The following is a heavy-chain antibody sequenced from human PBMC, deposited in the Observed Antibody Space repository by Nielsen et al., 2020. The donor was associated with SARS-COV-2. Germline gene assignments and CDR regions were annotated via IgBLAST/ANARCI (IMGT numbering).Heavy chain of an antibody. Sequence: SLKISCAASGFTFDDYAMHWVRQAPGKGLEWASYITWNSDTTGYADSVKGRFTVSRDNARNSLYLQMNSLHQGPIGLPPGTLLQEHLWG. J-gene: IGHJ6*01. V-gene: IGHV3-9*01. CDR1: GFTFDDYA. CDR2: ITWNSDTT. CDR3: TLLQEHL.